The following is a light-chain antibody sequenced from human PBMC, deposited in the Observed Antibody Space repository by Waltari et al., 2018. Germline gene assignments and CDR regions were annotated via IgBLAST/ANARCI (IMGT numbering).Light chain of an antibody. CDR2: DAS. Sequence: EIVLTQSPVTLSLSPVDRVTLSCTASQSLPSDLAWYQQRPGQPPRLLIYDASKMATGIPPRISGSGSERDVTHTITSLEPEDFAVYYCLPLSNWPPTLGQGTKVEIK. J-gene: IGKJ1*01. V-gene: IGKV3-11*02. CDR1: QSLPSD. CDR3: LPLSNWPPT.